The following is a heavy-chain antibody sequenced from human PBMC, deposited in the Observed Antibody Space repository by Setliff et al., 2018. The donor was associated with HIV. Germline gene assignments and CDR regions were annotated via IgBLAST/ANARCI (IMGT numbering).Heavy chain of an antibody. CDR2: ISTSGIPI. Sequence: GGSLRLSCAASGFTFSDSYMAWIRQAPGKGLEYLSYISTSGIPIFYADSVKGRFAISRDNAKKSLYLQMNSLRAEDTAVYYCARYYDYGAMGFDYWGQGTLVTVSS. D-gene: IGHD4-17*01. J-gene: IGHJ4*02. V-gene: IGHV3-11*04. CDR3: ARYYDYGAMGFDY. CDR1: GFTFSDSY.